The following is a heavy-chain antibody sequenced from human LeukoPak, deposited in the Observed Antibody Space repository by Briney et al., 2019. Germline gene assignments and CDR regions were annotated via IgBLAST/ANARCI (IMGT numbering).Heavy chain of an antibody. V-gene: IGHV4-59*01. J-gene: IGHJ6*03. CDR1: GGSISSYY. CDR3: ARGIVEGYSYGWFYYMDV. Sequence: SETLSLTCTVSGGSISSYYWNWMRQPPGKGMEWIGYIFRSGSTNHNPSLKSRVTISVDTSKNHFSLNLGSVTAADTAVYYCARGIVEGYSYGWFYYMDVWGKGTTVTVSS. CDR2: IFRSGST. D-gene: IGHD5-18*01.